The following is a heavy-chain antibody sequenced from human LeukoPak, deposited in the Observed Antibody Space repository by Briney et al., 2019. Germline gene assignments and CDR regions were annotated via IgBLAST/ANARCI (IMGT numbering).Heavy chain of an antibody. Sequence: SGPTLVNPTQTLTLTCTFSGFSLSTSGVGVAWIRQPPGKALEWLTLIYWDDDKRYSPSLKSRLTIIKGNSKNQVVLSMTNMDPVDTATYYCASLSGWYYFRYWGQGTLVTVSS. CDR2: IYWDDDK. CDR1: GFSLSTSGVG. V-gene: IGHV2-5*02. CDR3: ASLSGWYYFRY. J-gene: IGHJ4*02. D-gene: IGHD6-13*01.